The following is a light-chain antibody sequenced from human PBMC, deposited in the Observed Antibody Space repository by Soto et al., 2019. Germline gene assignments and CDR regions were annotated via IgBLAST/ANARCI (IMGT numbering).Light chain of an antibody. J-gene: IGKJ5*01. CDR3: QQTHSFPPT. CDR1: RDISSW. Sequence: DIQMTQSPSSVSASVGDSVNITCRASRDISSWLAWSQQRPGKAPKLLIYTASSLRSGIPLRFSGSASGTEFTLTISSLQREDFATYYCQQTHSFPPTFGQGTRLEI. V-gene: IGKV1D-12*01. CDR2: TAS.